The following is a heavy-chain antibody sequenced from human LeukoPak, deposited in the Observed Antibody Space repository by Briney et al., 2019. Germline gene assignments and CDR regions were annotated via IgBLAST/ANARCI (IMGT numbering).Heavy chain of an antibody. CDR2: IKQDGSEK. Sequence: GGSLRLSCAASGFTFSSYWMTWVRQAPGKGLEWVANIKQDGSEKYYVDSVKGRFTISRDNAKNSLYLQMNSLRAEDTAVYYCARGGYDSSGYRIEDYWGQGTLVTVSS. V-gene: IGHV3-7*01. J-gene: IGHJ4*02. CDR3: ARGGYDSSGYRIEDY. CDR1: GFTFSSYW. D-gene: IGHD3-22*01.